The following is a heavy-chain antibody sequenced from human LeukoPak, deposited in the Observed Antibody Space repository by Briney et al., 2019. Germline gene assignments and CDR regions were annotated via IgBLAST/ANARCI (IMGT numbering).Heavy chain of an antibody. D-gene: IGHD2-2*01. CDR1: GFTFSSYW. CDR3: ARGFWWLGRAWHNVVVPAANRGYYMDV. Sequence: GGSLRLSCAASGFTFSSYWMSWVRQAPGKGLEWVANIKQDGSEKYYVASVKGRFTISRDNAKNSLYLQMNSLRAEDTAVYYCARGFWWLGRAWHNVVVPAANRGYYMDVWGKGTTVTVSS. V-gene: IGHV3-7*01. J-gene: IGHJ6*03. CDR2: IKQDGSEK.